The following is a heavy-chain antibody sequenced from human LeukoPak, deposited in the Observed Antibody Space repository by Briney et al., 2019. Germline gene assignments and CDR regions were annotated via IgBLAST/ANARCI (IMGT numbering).Heavy chain of an antibody. V-gene: IGHV3-23*01. J-gene: IGHJ4*02. CDR1: GFTFSSYA. CDR2: ISGSGGST. CDR3: AKDGIAAAGTGYFDY. D-gene: IGHD6-13*01. Sequence: GGSLRLSCAASGFTFSSYAMSWVRQAPGKGLEWVSAISGSGGSTYYADSVKGRITISRDNSKNTLYLQMNSLRAEDTAVYYCAKDGIAAAGTGYFDYWGQGTLVTVSS.